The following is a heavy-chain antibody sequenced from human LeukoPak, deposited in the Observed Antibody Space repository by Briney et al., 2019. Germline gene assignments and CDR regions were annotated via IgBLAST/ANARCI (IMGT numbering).Heavy chain of an antibody. CDR3: ARDRDSYFDY. J-gene: IGHJ4*02. CDR2: INPSGGAT. CDR1: GYTFTNYY. D-gene: IGHD4-11*01. Sequence: ASVTVSCKASGYTFTNYYMHWVRQAPGQGLEWMGIINPSGGATSYAQRFQGRVTMTRDTSTSTVYMELSSLRSEDTAVYYCARDRDSYFDYWGQGTLVTVSS. V-gene: IGHV1-46*01.